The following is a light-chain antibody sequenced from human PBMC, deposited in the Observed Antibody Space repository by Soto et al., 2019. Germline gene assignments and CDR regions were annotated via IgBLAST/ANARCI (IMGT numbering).Light chain of an antibody. CDR1: TFNIGNNY. V-gene: IGLV1-51*02. CDR2: ENN. Sequence: QSVLTQPPSVSAAPGQKVTISCSGSTFNIGNNYVSWYQQLPGTAPKLLLYENNKRPSGIPDRFSGSKSGTSATLGITGLQTGDEADYYCGTWDNSLSCWVFGGGTKLTVL. J-gene: IGLJ3*02. CDR3: GTWDNSLSCWV.